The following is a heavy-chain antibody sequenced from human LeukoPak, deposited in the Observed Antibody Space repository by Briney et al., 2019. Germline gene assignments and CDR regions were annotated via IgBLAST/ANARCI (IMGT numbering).Heavy chain of an antibody. J-gene: IGHJ4*02. CDR1: GFTLSDYY. Sequence: GCSLRLSCAASGFTLSDYYMILIRQAPGKALEGASYNSSSGSTIYSAHSVKGRFAISRDNAKNSLYLQMNSLRAEGTAVYYCARRRDFIDYWGQGTLVTVSS. CDR3: ARRRDFIDY. CDR2: NSSSGSTI. D-gene: IGHD3/OR15-3a*01. V-gene: IGHV3-11*01.